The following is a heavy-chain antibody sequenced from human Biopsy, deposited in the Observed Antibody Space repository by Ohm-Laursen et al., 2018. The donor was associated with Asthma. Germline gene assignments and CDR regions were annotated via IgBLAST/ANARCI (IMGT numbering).Heavy chain of an antibody. V-gene: IGHV3-30-3*01. D-gene: IGHD3-3*01. Sequence: SLRLSCTASGLTFRSYAMHWVRQAPGKGLEWVAVGGSYYDGGLKYYADSVNGRFTVSRDDSKNTLYLQMNSLRPDDTAVYYCARDVMEWYLPAFDFWGQGTLVTVSS. CDR3: ARDVMEWYLPAFDF. CDR1: GLTFRSYA. CDR2: GGSYYDGGLK. J-gene: IGHJ4*02.